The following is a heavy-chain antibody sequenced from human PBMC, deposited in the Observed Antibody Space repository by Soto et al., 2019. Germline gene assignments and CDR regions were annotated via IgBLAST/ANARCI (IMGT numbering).Heavy chain of an antibody. Sequence: EVQLLESGGGLVQPGGSLRLSCTASGFTFSSSAMSWVRQAPGQGLEWVASVSENGGSRGGTYYADSVKGRFTISRDNSKNTLYLQMDSLRGADTAVYYCARDRIAGSGSCDNWGQGTLVTVSS. D-gene: IGHD3-10*01. J-gene: IGHJ4*02. CDR1: GFTFSSSA. CDR3: ARDRIAGSGSCDN. CDR2: VSENGGSRGGT. V-gene: IGHV3-23*01.